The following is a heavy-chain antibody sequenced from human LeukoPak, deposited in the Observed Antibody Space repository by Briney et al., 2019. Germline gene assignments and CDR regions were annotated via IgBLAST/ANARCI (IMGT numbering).Heavy chain of an antibody. V-gene: IGHV4-59*11. J-gene: IGHJ4*02. CDR3: SRAGTGFNIPGAY. CDR1: DASTSSLY. CDR2: IHYSGST. D-gene: IGHD1-14*01. Sequence: NPSELLSSTCSVSDASTSSLYWSGIRQPPGKGQDWIGYIHYSGSTNCNPSLKSRVTISLDTSKNQFSLKLTSVTAADTAVYYCSRAGTGFNIPGAYWGQGTLVTVSS.